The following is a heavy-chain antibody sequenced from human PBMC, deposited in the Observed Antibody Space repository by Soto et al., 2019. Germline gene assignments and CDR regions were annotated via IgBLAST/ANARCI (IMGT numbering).Heavy chain of an antibody. Sequence: GASVKVACKASGYTFTGYYMNWVRQAPGQGLEWMGWINPNSGGTNYAQKFQGWVTMTRDTSISTAYMELSRLRSDDTAVYYCAREQRGAGYYYGMDVWGQGTTVTVSS. CDR3: AREQRGAGYYYGMDV. CDR2: INPNSGGT. J-gene: IGHJ6*02. V-gene: IGHV1-2*04. CDR1: GYTFTGYY. D-gene: IGHD1-1*01.